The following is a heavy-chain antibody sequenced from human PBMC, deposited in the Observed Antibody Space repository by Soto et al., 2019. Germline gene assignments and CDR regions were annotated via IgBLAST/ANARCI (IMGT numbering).Heavy chain of an antibody. Sequence: QVQLQESGPGLVKPSQTLSLTCTVSGGSISSGGYYWSWIRQHPGKGLEWIGYIYYSGSTYYNPSLKRRVNRSVDTSKNQFSLKLSSVTAADTAVDYCARESRVTGSRVGGQGTLVTVSS. V-gene: IGHV4-31*03. CDR1: GGSISSGGYY. J-gene: IGHJ4*02. D-gene: IGHD2-21*02. CDR2: IYYSGST. CDR3: ARESRVTGSRV.